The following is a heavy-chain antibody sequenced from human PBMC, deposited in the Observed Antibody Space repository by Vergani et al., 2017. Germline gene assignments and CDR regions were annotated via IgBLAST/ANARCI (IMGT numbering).Heavy chain of an antibody. D-gene: IGHD2-2*01. CDR1: GYTFTSYY. J-gene: IGHJ5*02. CDR2: INPSGGST. V-gene: IGHV1-46*01. Sequence: QVQLVQSGAEVKKPGASVKVSCKASGYTFTSYYMHWVRQAPGQGLEWMGIINPSGGSTSYAQKFQGRVTMTRDTSTSTVYMALSSLRSEDTAVYYCARDSRYCSSTSCYVGRDWFDPWGQGTLVTVSS. CDR3: ARDSRYCSSTSCYVGRDWFDP.